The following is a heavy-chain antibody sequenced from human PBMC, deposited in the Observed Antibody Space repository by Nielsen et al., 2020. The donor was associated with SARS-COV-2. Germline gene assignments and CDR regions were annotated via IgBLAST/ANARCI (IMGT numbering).Heavy chain of an antibody. V-gene: IGHV3-30-3*01. D-gene: IGHD2-15*01. J-gene: IGHJ6*04. CDR1: GFTFSSYA. CDR3: ARDSAVVAATPGMDV. CDR2: ISYDGSNK. Sequence: GESLKISCAASGFTFSSYAMHWVRQAPGKGLEWVAVISYDGSNKYYADSVKGRFTISRDNSKNTLYLQMNSLRAEDTAVYYCARDSAVVAATPGMDVWGKGTTVTVSS.